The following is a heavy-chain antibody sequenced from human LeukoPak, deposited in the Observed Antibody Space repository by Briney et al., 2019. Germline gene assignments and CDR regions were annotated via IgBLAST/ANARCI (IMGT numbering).Heavy chain of an antibody. Sequence: PGGSLRLSCVASGFTFSSYGMHWVRQAPGKGLDWVAVIWYDGSKEYYADSVRGRFTVSRDNSMSTAYLQMNSLRAEDTAVYYCAGPPGSDYWGQGTLVTVSS. J-gene: IGHJ4*02. CDR2: IWYDGSKE. V-gene: IGHV3-33*01. D-gene: IGHD2-15*01. CDR1: GFTFSSYG. CDR3: AGPPGSDY.